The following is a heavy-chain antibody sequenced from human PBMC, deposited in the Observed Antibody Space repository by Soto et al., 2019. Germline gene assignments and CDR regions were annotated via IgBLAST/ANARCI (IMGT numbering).Heavy chain of an antibody. Sequence: PSVKVSCKESGYTLTSYYMRWVRQAPGQGLEWTGIINPSGGSTSYAQKFQGRVTMTRDTSTSTVYIKLSSLRSQDTAVDYCARSSSASQWFDPGGQGTLVTVSS. CDR2: INPSGGST. J-gene: IGHJ5*02. D-gene: IGHD6-6*01. V-gene: IGHV1-46*01. CDR3: ARSSSASQWFDP. CDR1: GYTLTSYY.